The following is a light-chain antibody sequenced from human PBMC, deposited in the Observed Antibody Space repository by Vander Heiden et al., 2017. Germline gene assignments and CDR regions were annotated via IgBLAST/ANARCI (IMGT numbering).Light chain of an antibody. V-gene: IGLV1-40*01. CDR2: GNS. CDR3: QSYDSSLSGWV. J-gene: IGLJ3*02. Sequence: VLTQPPSVSGAPGQRVTIACTGSSSNIGAGYDVHWYQQLPGTAPKLLIYGNSNRPSGVPDRFSGSKSGTSASLAITGLQAEDEADYYCQSYDSSLSGWVFGGGTKLTVL. CDR1: SSNIGAGYD.